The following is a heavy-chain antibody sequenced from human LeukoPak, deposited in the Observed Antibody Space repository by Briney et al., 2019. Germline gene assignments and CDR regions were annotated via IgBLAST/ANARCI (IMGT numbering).Heavy chain of an antibody. CDR2: INPTGGST. CDR1: GYIFTSYY. D-gene: IGHD3-22*01. V-gene: IGHV1-46*01. J-gene: IGHJ4*02. CDR3: ARAGYDSSGYYSY. Sequence: ASVKVSCKASGYIFTSYYMHWLRQAPGQGLEWVRLINPTGGSTTYAQNFQGRVTMTRDTSTTTVYMEVSSLRSEDTAVYYCARAGYDSSGYYSYWGQGTLVTVSS.